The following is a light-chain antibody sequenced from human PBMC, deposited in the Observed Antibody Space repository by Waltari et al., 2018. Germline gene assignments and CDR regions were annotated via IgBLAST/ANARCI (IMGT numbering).Light chain of an antibody. CDR2: AAS. V-gene: IGKV3-15*01. CDR3: QQYIDWPPGT. CDR1: QSISTN. J-gene: IGKJ1*01. Sequence: IVMTQSPASLSVSPGERATLPCKTSQSISTNLAWYQQKPGQAPRLLIYAASTRAPGFAARFSGSGSGTEFTLTISSLQSEDFAIYYCQQYIDWPPGTFGQGTRVEIK.